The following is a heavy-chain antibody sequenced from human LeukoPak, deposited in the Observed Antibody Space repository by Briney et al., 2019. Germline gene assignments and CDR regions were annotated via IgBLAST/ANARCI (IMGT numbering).Heavy chain of an antibody. Sequence: SETLSLTCTVSGGSISSYYRSWIRQPPGKGLEWIGYIYYSGSTNYNPSLKSRVTISVDTSKNQFSLKLSSVTAADTAVYYCARRGWYFDLWGRGTLVTVSS. J-gene: IGHJ2*01. D-gene: IGHD3-10*01. CDR1: GGSISSYY. CDR2: IYYSGST. CDR3: ARRGWYFDL. V-gene: IGHV4-59*08.